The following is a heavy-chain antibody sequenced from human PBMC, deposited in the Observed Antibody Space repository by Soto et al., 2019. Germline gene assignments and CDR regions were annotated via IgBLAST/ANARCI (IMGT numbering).Heavy chain of an antibody. Sequence: GGSLRLSCAASGFTVSSNYMSWVRQAPGKGLEWVSVIYSGGSTYYADSVKGRFTISRDNSKNTLYLQMNSLRAEDTAVYYCARGALDMAVAGKWAFDIWGQGTMVTVSS. D-gene: IGHD6-19*01. J-gene: IGHJ3*02. CDR2: IYSGGST. CDR1: GFTVSSNY. V-gene: IGHV3-66*01. CDR3: ARGALDMAVAGKWAFDI.